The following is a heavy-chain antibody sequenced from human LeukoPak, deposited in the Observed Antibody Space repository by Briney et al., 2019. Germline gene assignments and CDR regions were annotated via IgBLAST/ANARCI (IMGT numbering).Heavy chain of an antibody. CDR3: AGAVGATTLFDY. D-gene: IGHD1-26*01. J-gene: IGHJ4*02. CDR1: GGSFSGYY. CDR2: INHSGST. Sequence: PSETLSLTCAVYGGSFSGYYWSWIRQPPGKGLEWIGEINHSGSTNYNPSLKSRVTISVDTSKNQFSLKLSSVTAADTAVYYCAGAVGATTLFDYWGQGTLVTVS. V-gene: IGHV4-34*01.